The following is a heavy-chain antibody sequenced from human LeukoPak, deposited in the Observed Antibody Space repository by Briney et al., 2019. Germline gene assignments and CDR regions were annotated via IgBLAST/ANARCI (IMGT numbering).Heavy chain of an antibody. V-gene: IGHV3-30-3*01. D-gene: IGHD1-7*01. CDR1: GFTFSSYA. Sequence: GGSLRLSCAASGFTFSSYAMHWVRQAPGKGLEWVAVISCDGSNKYYADSVKGRFTISRDNSKNTLYLQMNSLRAEDTAVYYCARPAIQLELRGSGFDYWGQGTLVTVSS. CDR3: ARPAIQLELRGSGFDY. CDR2: ISCDGSNK. J-gene: IGHJ4*02.